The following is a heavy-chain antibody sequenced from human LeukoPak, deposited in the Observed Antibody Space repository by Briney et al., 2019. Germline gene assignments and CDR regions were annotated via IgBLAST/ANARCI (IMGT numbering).Heavy chain of an antibody. CDR2: IYYSGST. Sequence: SETLSLTCTVSGGSISSYCWSWIRQPPGKGLEWIGYIYYSGSTNYNPSLKSRVTVSVDTSKNQFSLKLSSVTAADTAVYYCARHKGYSSSWYHYWGQGTLVTVSS. V-gene: IGHV4-59*08. CDR1: GGSISSYC. D-gene: IGHD6-13*01. CDR3: ARHKGYSSSWYHY. J-gene: IGHJ4*02.